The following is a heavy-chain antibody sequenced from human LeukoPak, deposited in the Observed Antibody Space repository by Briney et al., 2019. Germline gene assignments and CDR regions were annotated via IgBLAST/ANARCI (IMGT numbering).Heavy chain of an antibody. D-gene: IGHD6-19*01. V-gene: IGHV1-2*02. Sequence: ASVKVSCKASGYTFTGYYMHWVRQAPGQGLEWMGWINPNSGGTNFAQKLKGRVTMTRDTSISTAYMELSRLRSEDTAVYYCAREKRVAGSRGGFDPWGQGTLVTVSS. CDR1: GYTFTGYY. CDR3: AREKRVAGSRGGFDP. CDR2: INPNSGGT. J-gene: IGHJ5*02.